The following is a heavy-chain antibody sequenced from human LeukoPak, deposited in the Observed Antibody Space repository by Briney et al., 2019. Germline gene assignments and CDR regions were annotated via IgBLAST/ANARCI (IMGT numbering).Heavy chain of an antibody. CDR2: ISGSGGST. J-gene: IGHJ3*02. V-gene: IGHV3-23*01. D-gene: IGHD1-1*01. CDR3: AKVRYTQDWIDAFDM. CDR1: GFTFSSYA. Sequence: GGSLRLSCAASGFTFSSYAMSWVRQAPGKGLEWVSAISGSGGSTYYADSVKGRFTISRDNSKNTLYLQINSLRPEDTAVYYCAKVRYTQDWIDAFDMWGQGTMVTVSS.